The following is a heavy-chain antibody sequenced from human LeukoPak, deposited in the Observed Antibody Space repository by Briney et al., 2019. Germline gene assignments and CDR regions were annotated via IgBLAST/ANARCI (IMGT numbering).Heavy chain of an antibody. D-gene: IGHD2-2*01. J-gene: IGHJ4*02. CDR1: GGSISSGDYY. Sequence: SQTLSLTCTVSGGSISSGDYYWSWIRQPPGKGLEWIGYIYYSGSTYYNPSLKSRVTISVDTSKNQFSLKLSSVTAADTAVYYCAIKYCSSTSCYPDFWGQGTLVTVSS. V-gene: IGHV4-30-4*08. CDR3: AIKYCSSTSCYPDF. CDR2: IYYSGST.